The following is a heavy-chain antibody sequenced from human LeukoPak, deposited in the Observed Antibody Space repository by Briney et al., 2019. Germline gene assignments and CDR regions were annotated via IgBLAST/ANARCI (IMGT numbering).Heavy chain of an antibody. D-gene: IGHD3-22*01. V-gene: IGHV4-31*03. CDR2: IYYSGST. J-gene: IGHJ4*02. CDR1: GGSISSGGYY. Sequence: PSETLSLTCTVSGGSISSGGYYWSWIRQHPGKGLEWIGYIYYSGSTYYNPSLKSRVTISVDTSKNQFSLKLSSVTAADTAVYYCASAGDYYDSSGYRPFDYWGQGTLATVSS. CDR3: ASAGDYYDSSGYRPFDY.